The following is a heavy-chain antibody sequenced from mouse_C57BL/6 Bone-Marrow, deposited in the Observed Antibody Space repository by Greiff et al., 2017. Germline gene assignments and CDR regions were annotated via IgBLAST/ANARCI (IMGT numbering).Heavy chain of an antibody. D-gene: IGHD1-1*01. CDR1: GYTFTSYW. CDR3: AKGYYYGSSYGYYAMDY. V-gene: IGHV1-52*01. Sequence: QVQLQQPGAELVRPGSSVKLSCKASGYTFTSYWMHWVKQRPIQGLEWIGNIDPSDSETHYNQKFKDKATLTVDKSSSTAYMQLSSLTSEDSAVYDCAKGYYYGSSYGYYAMDYWGQGTSVTVSS. J-gene: IGHJ4*01. CDR2: IDPSDSET.